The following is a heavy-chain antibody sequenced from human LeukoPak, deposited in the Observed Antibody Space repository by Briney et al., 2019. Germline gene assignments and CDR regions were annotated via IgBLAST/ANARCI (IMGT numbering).Heavy chain of an antibody. J-gene: IGHJ6*02. CDR3: ASTYYDYVWGSYPLR. CDR2: IYYSGST. D-gene: IGHD3-16*02. V-gene: IGHV4-59*01. Sequence: SSETLSLTCTVSGGSISSYYWSWIRQPPGKGLEWIGYIYYSGSTNYNPSLKSRVTISVDTSKSQFSLRLSSVTAADTAVYYCASTYYDYVWGSYPLRWGQGTTVTVSS. CDR1: GGSISSYY.